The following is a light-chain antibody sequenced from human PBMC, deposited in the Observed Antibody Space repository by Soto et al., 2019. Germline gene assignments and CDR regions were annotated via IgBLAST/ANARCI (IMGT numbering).Light chain of an antibody. V-gene: IGKV1-5*03. J-gene: IGKJ1*01. CDR1: QSIGSS. CDR3: QQYKRYPWT. CDR2: VAS. Sequence: DIELTQSPSTLSASLGDRATISCRASQSIGSSLAWYQQKPGKAPNLLIYVASNSDSGVPSRFSGSGSGTEITLTISRLQADDFATYYWQQYKRYPWTFGQGTKVEIQ.